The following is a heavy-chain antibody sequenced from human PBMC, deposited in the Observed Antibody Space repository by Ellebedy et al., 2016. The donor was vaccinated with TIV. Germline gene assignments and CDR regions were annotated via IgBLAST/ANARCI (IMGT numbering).Heavy chain of an antibody. CDR1: GYTFTSYD. CDR3: AVMVRGVMGFDY. V-gene: IGHV1-8*01. CDR2: MNPNSGNT. J-gene: IGHJ4*02. Sequence: ASVKVSCKASGYTFTSYDINWVRQATGQGLEWMGWMNPNSGNTGYAQKFQGRVTMTRNTSISTAYMELSSLRSEDTAVYYCAVMVRGVMGFDYWGQGTLVTVSS. D-gene: IGHD3-10*01.